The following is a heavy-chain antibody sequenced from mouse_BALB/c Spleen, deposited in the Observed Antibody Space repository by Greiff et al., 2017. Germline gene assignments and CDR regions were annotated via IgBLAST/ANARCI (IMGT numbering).Heavy chain of an antibody. CDR2: IDPANGNT. V-gene: IGHV14-3*02. Sequence: EVQLVESGAELVKPGASVKLSCTASGFNIKDTYMHWVKQRPEQGLEWIGRIDPANGNTKYDPKFQGKATITADTSSNTAYLQLSSLTSEDTAVYYCPSITTWCFDVWGEGTTVTVSA. D-gene: IGHD2-4*01. CDR1: GFNIKDTY. J-gene: IGHJ1*01. CDR3: PSITTWCFDV.